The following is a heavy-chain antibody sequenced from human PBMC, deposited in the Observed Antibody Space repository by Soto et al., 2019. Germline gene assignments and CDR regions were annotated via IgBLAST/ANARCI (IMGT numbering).Heavy chain of an antibody. CDR2: MNPNSGNT. V-gene: IGHV1-8*01. CDR1: GYTFTSYD. Sequence: ASVKVSCKASGYTFTSYDINWVRQATGQGLEWMGWMNPNSGNTGYAQKFQGRVTMTRNTSISTAYMELSSLRSEDTAVYYCARGNYYDYIWGSYRHHYYYYMDVWGKGTTVTVSS. D-gene: IGHD3-16*02. CDR3: ARGNYYDYIWGSYRHHYYYYMDV. J-gene: IGHJ6*03.